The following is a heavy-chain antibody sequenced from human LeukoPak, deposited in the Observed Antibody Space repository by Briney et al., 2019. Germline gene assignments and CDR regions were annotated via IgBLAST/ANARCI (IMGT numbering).Heavy chain of an antibody. D-gene: IGHD2-15*01. Sequence: GGSLRLFCAASGFTFDDYAMHWVRQAPGEGLEGGSGISWNSDSIGCADSVKGRFTISRDNAQNSLYLQMNGLRAEDTDLYYCAKFLVVRGMDVWAKGTTVTVSS. CDR3: AKFLVVRGMDV. J-gene: IGHJ6*04. CDR2: ISWNSDSI. CDR1: GFTFDDYA. V-gene: IGHV3-9*01.